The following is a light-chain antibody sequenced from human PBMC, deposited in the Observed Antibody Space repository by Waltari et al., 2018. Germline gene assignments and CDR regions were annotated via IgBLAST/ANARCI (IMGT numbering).Light chain of an antibody. CDR2: KVF. CDR1: QNLVHSDGNTY. CDR3: MQGTYGLT. Sequence: DVVMTQSPLSLPVTLGQPASISCRSSQNLVHSDGNTYLKWFHQRPGQSPRSLIYKVFKRESGVPDRFSGSGSGTNFTLKISRVEAEDVGVYFCMQGTYGLTFGGGTKVEIK. V-gene: IGKV2-30*02. J-gene: IGKJ4*01.